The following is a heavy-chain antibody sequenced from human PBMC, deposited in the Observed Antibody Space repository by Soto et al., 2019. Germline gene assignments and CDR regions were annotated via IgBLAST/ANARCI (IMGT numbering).Heavy chain of an antibody. V-gene: IGHV1-18*04. CDR3: ARVRSPGHPPYNWFDP. Sequence: GASVKVSCKASGYTFISSDITWVRQAPGQGLEWMGWISAYNGNTNVPQNLQGRVTLTTDTSTDTAYMELRSLRSDDTAMYYCARVRSPGHPPYNWFDPWGQGTLVTSPQ. J-gene: IGHJ5*02. CDR1: GYTFISSD. CDR2: ISAYNGNT.